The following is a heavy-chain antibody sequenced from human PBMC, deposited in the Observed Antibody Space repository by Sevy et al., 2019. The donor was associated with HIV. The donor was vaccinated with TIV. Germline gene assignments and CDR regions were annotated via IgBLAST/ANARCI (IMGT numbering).Heavy chain of an antibody. CDR1: GFSLNDYW. CDR3: VRAIATEASF. D-gene: IGHD2-21*01. CDR2: INQNGSVS. Sequence: GGSLRLSCAVSGFSLNDYWMSWVRQAPGKGLEWVANINQNGSVSYYVDSVKGRFTISRDDARNLLYLQMNNLRVEDMALYYCVRAIATEASFWGQGTLVTVSS. V-gene: IGHV3-7*01. J-gene: IGHJ1*01.